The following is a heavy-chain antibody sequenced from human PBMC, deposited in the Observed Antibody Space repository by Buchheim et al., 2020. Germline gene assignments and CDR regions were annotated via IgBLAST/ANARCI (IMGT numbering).Heavy chain of an antibody. D-gene: IGHD3-3*01. CDR1: GGSFSGYY. Sequence: QVQLQQWGAGLLKPSETLSLTCAVYGGSFSGYYWSWIRQPPGKGLEWIGEINHSGSTNYNPSLKSRVTISVDTSKNQFSLKLSSVTAADTAVYYCAKGITISTRGAFDIWGQET. J-gene: IGHJ3*02. CDR2: INHSGST. CDR3: AKGITISTRGAFDI. V-gene: IGHV4-34*01.